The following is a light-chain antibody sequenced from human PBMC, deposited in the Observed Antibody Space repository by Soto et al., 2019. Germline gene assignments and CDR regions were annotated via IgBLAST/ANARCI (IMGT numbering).Light chain of an antibody. CDR3: QQSYNTPWT. CDR1: QTISSY. V-gene: IGKV1-39*01. J-gene: IGKJ1*01. CDR2: PAC. Sequence: DIQMTQSPSSLSASVGDRVTITCRASQTISSYLNWYQQKPGKAPKLLICPACSFQSGVPSRFSGSGSGTDFTLTISSLQPEDFAVYYCQQSYNTPWTFGQGTKVEIK.